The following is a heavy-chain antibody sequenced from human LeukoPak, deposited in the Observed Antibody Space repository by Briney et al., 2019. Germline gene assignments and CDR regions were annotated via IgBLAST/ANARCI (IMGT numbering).Heavy chain of an antibody. CDR3: AKDASGSFADAFDI. J-gene: IGHJ3*02. V-gene: IGHV3-23*01. Sequence: GGSLRLSCAASGFTFSSYAMSWVRQAPGKGLEWVSSISGSGGSTYYADSVKGRFTVSRDNAKNTLYLQMNSLRAEDTAVYFCAKDASGSFADAFDIWGQGTMVTVSS. CDR2: ISGSGGST. CDR1: GFTFSSYA. D-gene: IGHD3-10*01.